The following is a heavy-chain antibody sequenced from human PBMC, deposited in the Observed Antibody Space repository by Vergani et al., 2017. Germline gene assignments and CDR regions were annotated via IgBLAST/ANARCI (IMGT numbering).Heavy chain of an antibody. Sequence: QVQLVESGGGVVQPGRSLRLSCAASGFTFSSYAMHWVRQAPGKGLEWVAVISYDGSNKYYADSVKGRFTISRDNSKNTLYLQMNSLRAEATAVYYCARDRYYLGSGSYPYFYYYGLDVWGQGTAVTVSS. D-gene: IGHD3-10*01. V-gene: IGHV3-30-3*01. CDR1: GFTFSSYA. CDR3: ARDRYYLGSGSYPYFYYYGLDV. J-gene: IGHJ6*02. CDR2: ISYDGSNK.